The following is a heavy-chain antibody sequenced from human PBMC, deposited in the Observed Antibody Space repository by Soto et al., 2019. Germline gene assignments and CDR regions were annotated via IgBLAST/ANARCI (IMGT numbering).Heavy chain of an antibody. CDR3: SRSGAHAKDAFDI. CDR2: INSDGSIT. CDR1: GVIFSSDW. J-gene: IGHJ3*02. V-gene: IGHV3-74*01. Sequence: PEGSLRLCCAASGVIFSSDWMHWVRQAPGKGLVWVSRINSDGSITTYADSVKGRFTISRDNAKKTLYLQMNSLRAEDTAVYYCSRSGAHAKDAFDIWRQGTMVTVS. D-gene: IGHD1-26*01.